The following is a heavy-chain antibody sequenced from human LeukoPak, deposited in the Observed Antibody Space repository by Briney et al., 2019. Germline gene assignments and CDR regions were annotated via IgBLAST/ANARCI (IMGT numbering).Heavy chain of an antibody. Sequence: SQTHSLTCVISGDSVSNNVAVWNWIRQSPSRGLEWLGRTYYRSKWHNHYAVSMESRITISPDTSKNQFYLQLGSVTPEDTAVYYCARDAVGASLFEYWGQGTLVTVSS. CDR2: TYYRSKWHN. CDR1: GDSVSNNVAV. V-gene: IGHV6-1*01. J-gene: IGHJ4*02. D-gene: IGHD1-26*01. CDR3: ARDAVGASLFEY.